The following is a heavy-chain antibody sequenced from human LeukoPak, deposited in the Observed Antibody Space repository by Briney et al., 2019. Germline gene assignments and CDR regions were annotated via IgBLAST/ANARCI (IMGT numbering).Heavy chain of an antibody. CDR1: GYTFTGYY. Sequence: ASVKVSCKASGYTFTGYYMHRVRQAPGQGLEWMGWINPNSGGTNYAQKFQGWVTMTRDTSISTAYMELSRLRSDDTAVYYCARVDCSSTSCYDYFDYWGQGTLVTVSS. D-gene: IGHD2-2*01. CDR3: ARVDCSSTSCYDYFDY. CDR2: INPNSGGT. J-gene: IGHJ4*02. V-gene: IGHV1-2*04.